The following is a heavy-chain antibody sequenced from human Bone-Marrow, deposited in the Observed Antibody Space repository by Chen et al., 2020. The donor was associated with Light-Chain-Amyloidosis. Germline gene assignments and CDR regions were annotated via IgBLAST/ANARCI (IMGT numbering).Heavy chain of an antibody. CDR1: GYTFPNYW. D-gene: IGHD5-12*01. Sequence: EQQLEQSGPEVKKPGESLKISCKGSGYTFPNYWIGWVRQMPGKGLAWMGVIYPDDSDARYSPSFEGQVTISADKSITTAYLQWRSLKASDTAMYYCARRRDGYNFDYWGQGTLVTVSS. V-gene: IGHV5-51*01. CDR3: ARRRDGYNFDY. J-gene: IGHJ4*02. CDR2: IYPDDSDA.